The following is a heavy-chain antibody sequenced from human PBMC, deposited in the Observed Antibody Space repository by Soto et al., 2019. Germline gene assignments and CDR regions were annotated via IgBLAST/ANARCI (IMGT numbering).Heavy chain of an antibody. J-gene: IGHJ2*01. CDR2: INAGNGNT. Sequence: QVQLVQSGAEVKKPGASVKVSCKAPGYTFTSYAMHWVRQAPGQRLEWMGWINAGNGNTQYSQKFQGRVTNTRDRSASTAYMELRSLRLEDTDVYYCARGGSLYWYFDLWGRGTLCTVSS. CDR1: GYTFTSYA. CDR3: ARGGSLYWYFDL. D-gene: IGHD1-26*01. V-gene: IGHV1-3*01.